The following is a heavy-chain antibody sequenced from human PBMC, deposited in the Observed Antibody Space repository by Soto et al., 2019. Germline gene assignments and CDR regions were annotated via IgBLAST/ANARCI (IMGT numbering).Heavy chain of an antibody. J-gene: IGHJ6*02. CDR3: ARRGVEMVYYYYYGMDV. CDR1: GNSFTNNW. Sequence: GESLKISCKGSGNSFTNNWIGWVRQMPGQGLEWMGIIYPGDSDTTYSPSFQGQVTISVDKSISTAYLQWSSLKASDTAMYYCARRGVEMVYYYYYGMDVWGQGTTVTVSS. D-gene: IGHD2-8*01. CDR2: IYPGDSDT. V-gene: IGHV5-51*01.